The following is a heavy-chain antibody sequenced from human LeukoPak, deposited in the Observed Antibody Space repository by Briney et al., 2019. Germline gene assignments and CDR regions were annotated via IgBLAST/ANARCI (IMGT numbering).Heavy chain of an antibody. CDR2: ISSSGTTI. D-gene: IGHD5-12*01. CDR1: GFSFSGYS. J-gene: IGHJ4*02. CDR3: ARSRSGYHFDC. V-gene: IGHV3-48*01. Sequence: PGGSLRLSCAASGFSFSGYSMNWVRQAPGKGLEWVSYISSSGTTIYYGDSMKGRFTVSRDNAKNSLSLQMNSLRAEDTAVYYCARSRSGYHFDCWGQGTLVTVSS.